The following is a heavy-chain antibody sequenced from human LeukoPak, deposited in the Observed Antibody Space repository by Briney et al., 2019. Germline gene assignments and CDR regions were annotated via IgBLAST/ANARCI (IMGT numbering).Heavy chain of an antibody. CDR3: AADSSGWYNHITGEYYYYGMDV. CDR2: IIPIFGTA. D-gene: IGHD6-13*01. CDR1: GGTFSSYA. V-gene: IGHV1-69*01. J-gene: IGHJ6*02. Sequence: ASVKVSCKASGGTFSSYAISWVRQAPGQGLEWMGGIIPIFGTANYAQKFQGRVTITADESTSTAYMELSSLRSEDTAVYYCAADSSGWYNHITGEYYYYGMDVWGQGTTVTVSS.